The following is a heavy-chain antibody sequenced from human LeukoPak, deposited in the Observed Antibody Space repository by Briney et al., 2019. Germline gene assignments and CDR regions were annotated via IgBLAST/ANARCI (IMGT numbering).Heavy chain of an antibody. D-gene: IGHD2-15*01. Sequence: GGSLRLSCAASGFTLSSYWMSWVRQAPGKGLEWVANIKQDGSQKYYVDSVKGRFTISRDNAKNSLYLRMNSLRAEDTAVYYCARDGGLGYFDDWGQGTLVTVSS. CDR3: ARDGGLGYFDD. J-gene: IGHJ4*02. V-gene: IGHV3-7*01. CDR1: GFTLSSYW. CDR2: IKQDGSQK.